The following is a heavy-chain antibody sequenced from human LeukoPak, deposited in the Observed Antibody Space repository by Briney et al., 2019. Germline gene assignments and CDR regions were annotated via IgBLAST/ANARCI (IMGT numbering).Heavy chain of an antibody. D-gene: IGHD3-22*01. CDR3: ARSFYSDSCGRKNFDV. CDR2: INPNSGDT. J-gene: IGHJ3*01. CDR1: GYTFTAYD. V-gene: IGHV1-2*02. Sequence: ASVKVSCKASGYTFTAYDIHWMRQAPGQGLEWMGWINPNSGDTNYEQTFQGRVTMTRDTSISTAYMELSRLRSDDTAVFYCARSFYSDSCGRKNFDVWGQGTMVTVSS.